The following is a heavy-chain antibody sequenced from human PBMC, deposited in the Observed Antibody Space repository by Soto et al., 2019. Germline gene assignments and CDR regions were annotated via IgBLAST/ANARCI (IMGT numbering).Heavy chain of an antibody. D-gene: IGHD3-9*01. CDR3: ARDLDYDILTGRVGFGY. Sequence: EVQLVESGGGLVKPGGSLRLSCSASGFTFSSYSLNWVRQAPGKGLEWVSSISSRSSSIYYADSVKGRFTISRDNANNSLYLQMHSLRAEDTAMYYCARDLDYDILTGRVGFGYWGQGTLVTVSS. V-gene: IGHV3-21*02. J-gene: IGHJ4*02. CDR2: ISSRSSSI. CDR1: GFTFSSYS.